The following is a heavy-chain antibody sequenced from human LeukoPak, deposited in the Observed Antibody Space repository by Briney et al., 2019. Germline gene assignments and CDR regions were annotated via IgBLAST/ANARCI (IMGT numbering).Heavy chain of an antibody. J-gene: IGHJ4*01. CDR3: ARHNREYASESPLDY. CDR1: GYSFTTYW. CDR2: IYPGDSDT. D-gene: IGHD1-14*01. Sequence: GQSLPCSCKGSGYSFTTYWIGWVRQMPGKGLEWMGIIYPGDSDTRYSPSFQGQVTISADKSISTAYLQWSSLKASDTAMYYCARHNREYASESPLDYWGHGNLCTVSS. V-gene: IGHV5-51*01.